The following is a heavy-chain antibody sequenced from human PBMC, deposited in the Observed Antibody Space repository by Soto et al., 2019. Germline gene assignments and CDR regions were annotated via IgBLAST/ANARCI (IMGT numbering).Heavy chain of an antibody. CDR1: GGTFNSYA. D-gene: IGHD7-27*01. CDR3: AFWGFRDGNKSKNNNGMDV. Sequence: QVQLVQSGAEVKKPGSSVKVSCKASGGTFNSYAISWVRQAPGQGLEWMGGIIPIFGTANYAQNFQGRVAITADESTSAAYMQLRSLRSEDTAVYYCAFWGFRDGNKSKNNNGMDVWGQGTTVTVSS. J-gene: IGHJ6*02. CDR2: IIPIFGTA. V-gene: IGHV1-69*01.